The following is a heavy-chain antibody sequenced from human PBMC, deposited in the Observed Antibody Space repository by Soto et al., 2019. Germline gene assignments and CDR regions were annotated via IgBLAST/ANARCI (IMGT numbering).Heavy chain of an antibody. D-gene: IGHD6-13*01. V-gene: IGHV3-33*01. J-gene: IGHJ4*02. Sequence: QVQLVESGGGVVQPGRSLRLSCAASGFTFSSYGMHWVRQAPGKGLEWVAVIWYDGSNKYYADSVKGRITISRDNSKNTLYLQMNSLRAEDTAVYYCTSGAAAGYYFDYWGQGTLVTVSS. CDR1: GFTFSSYG. CDR2: IWYDGSNK. CDR3: TSGAAAGYYFDY.